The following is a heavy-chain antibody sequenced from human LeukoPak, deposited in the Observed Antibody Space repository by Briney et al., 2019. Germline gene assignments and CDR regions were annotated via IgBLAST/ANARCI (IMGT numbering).Heavy chain of an antibody. CDR2: ISSSSSYI. CDR1: GITFSRHS. J-gene: IGHJ4*02. Sequence: GSLRLSCSASGITFSRHSLNWVRQAPGEGLEWVSSISSSSSYIYYADSVKGRFTISRDSSKNTLYLQMNSLRAEDTAVYYCARDRLFDYWGQGTLVTVSS. CDR3: ARDRLFDY. D-gene: IGHD6-25*01. V-gene: IGHV3-21*01.